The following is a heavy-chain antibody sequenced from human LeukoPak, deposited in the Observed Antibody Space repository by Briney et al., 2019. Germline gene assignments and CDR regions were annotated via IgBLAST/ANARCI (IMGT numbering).Heavy chain of an antibody. D-gene: IGHD3-16*02. Sequence: ASVKVSCKASGYNFITYPLIWVRQAPGQGLEWMGRISPYNDNTDLAQNLQGRVTMTTDTSTSTAHMELRGLTSDDTAVVFCARVATIWGSHRYFDYWGQGTPVTVSS. J-gene: IGHJ4*02. CDR3: ARVATIWGSHRYFDY. CDR1: GYNFITYP. V-gene: IGHV1-18*01. CDR2: ISPYNDNT.